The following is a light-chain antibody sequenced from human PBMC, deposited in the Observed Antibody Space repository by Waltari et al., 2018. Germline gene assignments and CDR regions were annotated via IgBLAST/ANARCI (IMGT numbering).Light chain of an antibody. V-gene: IGKV1-5*03. J-gene: IGKJ2*01. CDR1: QNISSW. CDR3: LEYTAYSHT. CDR2: KAS. Sequence: DIQMTQSPSTLSSSVGDRVTITCRASQNISSWLAWYQQKPGKAPKLLIYKASNLESGVPSRFSGTGSATEFTLTISSLQPDDFAAYYCLEYTAYSHTFGQGTKLDIK.